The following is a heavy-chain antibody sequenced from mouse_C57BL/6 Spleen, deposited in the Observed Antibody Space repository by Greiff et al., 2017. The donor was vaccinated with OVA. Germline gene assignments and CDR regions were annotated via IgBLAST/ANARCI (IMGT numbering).Heavy chain of an antibody. CDR2: IYPRSGNT. J-gene: IGHJ4*01. CDR1: GYTFTSYG. CDR3: ATYGYDGNYAMDY. D-gene: IGHD2-2*01. Sequence: VKVVESGAELARPGASVKLSCKASGYTFTSYGISWVKQSTGQGLEWIGEIYPRSGNTYYNEKFKGKATLTADKSSSTAYMELRSLTSEDSAVYFCATYGYDGNYAMDYWGQGTSVTVSS. V-gene: IGHV1-81*01.